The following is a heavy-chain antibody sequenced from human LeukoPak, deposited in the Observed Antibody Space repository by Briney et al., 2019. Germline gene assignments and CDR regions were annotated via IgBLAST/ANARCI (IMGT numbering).Heavy chain of an antibody. D-gene: IGHD5-18*01. V-gene: IGHV1-8*01. Sequence: ASVKVSCKASGYTFTSYDINWVRQATGQGLEWMGWMNPNSGNTGYAQKFQGRVTMTRNTSISTAYVELSSLRSEDTAVYYCARGMGYSYGAQYYYYYYGMDVWGQGTTVTVSS. J-gene: IGHJ6*02. CDR2: MNPNSGNT. CDR3: ARGMGYSYGAQYYYYYYGMDV. CDR1: GYTFTSYD.